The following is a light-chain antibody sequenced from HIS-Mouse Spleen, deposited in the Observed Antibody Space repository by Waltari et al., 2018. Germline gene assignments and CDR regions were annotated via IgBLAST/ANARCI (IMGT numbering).Light chain of an antibody. CDR2: GKN. V-gene: IGLV3-19*01. CDR1: SLRSYY. J-gene: IGLJ3*02. CDR3: NSRDSSGNHLV. Sequence: SSDLTQDPAVSVALGQTVRITCQGDSLRSYYASWYQQKPGQAPVLVIYGKNNRPSGIPDRFSGSSSGNTASLTITGAQAEDEADYYCNSRDSSGNHLVFGGGTKL.